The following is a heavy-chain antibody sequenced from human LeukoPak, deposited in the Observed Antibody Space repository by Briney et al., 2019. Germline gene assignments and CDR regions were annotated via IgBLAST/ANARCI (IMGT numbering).Heavy chain of an antibody. CDR2: MYTSGSV. CDR1: GDSTSGYY. V-gene: IGHV4-4*07. J-gene: IGHJ5*02. D-gene: IGHD2-2*01. Sequence: SETLSLTCTVPGDSTSGYYWSWIRQPAGKGLEWIGRMYTSGSVNYNPSLKSRVTMSLDTSKKLFSLQMSSVTAADTAIYYCATERSRGLALWGQGALVIVSS. CDR3: ATERSRGLAL.